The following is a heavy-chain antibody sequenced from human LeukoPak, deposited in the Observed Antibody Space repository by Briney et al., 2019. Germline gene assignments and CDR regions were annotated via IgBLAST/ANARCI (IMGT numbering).Heavy chain of an antibody. V-gene: IGHV1-2*02. Sequence: ASVKVSCKASGYTFTAYYMHWVRQAPGQGLEWMGWINPNSGGTNYAQKFQGRVTMTRDTSISTAYMELSRLRSDDTAVYYCAREYYDSSGYATNGFDPWGQGTLVTVSS. CDR3: AREYYDSSGYATNGFDP. CDR2: INPNSGGT. J-gene: IGHJ5*02. CDR1: GYTFTAYY. D-gene: IGHD3-22*01.